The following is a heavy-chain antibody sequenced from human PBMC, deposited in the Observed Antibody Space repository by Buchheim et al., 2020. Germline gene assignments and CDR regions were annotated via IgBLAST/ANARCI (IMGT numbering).Heavy chain of an antibody. D-gene: IGHD2-2*01. V-gene: IGHV3-30*18. CDR1: RLTFSSYG. CDR2: ISYDGSHK. Sequence: QVQLVESGGGVVQPGGSLRLSCAASRLTFSSYGMHWVRQAPGKGLEWVAVISYDGSHKYYGDSVKVRFSISRDNSKNTLYLQMNNLGAEDTAVYYCAKDLVPDCSSTSCYVYPYYYYGMDIWGQGTT. CDR3: AKDLVPDCSSTSCYVYPYYYYGMDI. J-gene: IGHJ6*02.